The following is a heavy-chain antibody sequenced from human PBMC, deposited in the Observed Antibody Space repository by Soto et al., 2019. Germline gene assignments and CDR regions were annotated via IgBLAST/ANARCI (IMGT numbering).Heavy chain of an antibody. CDR2: ISGDGGNT. CDR1: GFTFSNYA. V-gene: IGHV3-23*01. Sequence: GGSLRLSCAASGFTFSNYAMAWVRQAPGKGLEWVSSISGDGGNTYHADSVRGRFTISRDNSENTLYLQMRSLRAEDTAVYYRAKDLVAARTYWGQGALVTVSS. D-gene: IGHD6-19*01. CDR3: AKDLVAARTY. J-gene: IGHJ4*02.